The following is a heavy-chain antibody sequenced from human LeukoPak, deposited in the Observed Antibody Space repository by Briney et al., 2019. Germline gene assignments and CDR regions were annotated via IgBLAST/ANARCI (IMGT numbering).Heavy chain of an antibody. CDR2: INPNSGGT. V-gene: IGHV1-2*02. J-gene: IGHJ4*02. D-gene: IGHD3-22*01. CDR3: ARITSGYYAYFDF. Sequence: ASVKVSCKASGYTFTGYDMHWVRQAPGQGLEWMGRINPNSGGTNYAQKFQGRVTMTRDTSISTAYMELSRLRSGDTAVYYCARITSGYYAYFDFWGQGTLVTVSS. CDR1: GYTFTGYD.